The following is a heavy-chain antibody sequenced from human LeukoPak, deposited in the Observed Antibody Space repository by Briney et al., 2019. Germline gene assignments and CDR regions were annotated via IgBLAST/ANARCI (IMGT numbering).Heavy chain of an antibody. CDR1: GGTFSSYA. CDR3: AREGYKGILARGAFDI. CDR2: IIPIFGTA. D-gene: IGHD1-14*01. J-gene: IGHJ3*02. V-gene: IGHV1-69*05. Sequence: SVKVSCKASGGTFSSYAISWVRQAPGQGLEWMGGIIPIFGTANYAQKFQGRVTITTDESTSTAYMELSSLRSEDTAVYYCAREGYKGILARGAFDIWGQGTMVTVSS.